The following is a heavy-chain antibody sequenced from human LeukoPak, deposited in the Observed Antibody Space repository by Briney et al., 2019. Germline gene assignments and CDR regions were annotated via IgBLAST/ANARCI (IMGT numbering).Heavy chain of an antibody. CDR1: GFTFSSYS. CDR2: ISSSSSTT. V-gene: IGHV3-48*01. J-gene: IGHJ1*01. D-gene: IGHD3-22*01. CDR3: AKDSYYYDSSGN. Sequence: GGSLRLSCAASGFTFSSYSMNWVRQAPGKGLEWVSYISSSSSTTYYADSVKGRFTISRDNSKNTLYLQMNSLRAEDTAVYYCAKDSYYYDSSGNWGQGTLVTVSS.